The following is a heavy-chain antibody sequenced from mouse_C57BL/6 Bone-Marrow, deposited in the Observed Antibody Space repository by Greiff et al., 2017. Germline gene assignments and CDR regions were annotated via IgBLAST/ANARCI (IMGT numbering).Heavy chain of an antibody. CDR1: GFTFSSYG. D-gene: IGHD2-5*01. J-gene: IGHJ2*01. CDR2: ISSGGSYT. CDR3: ARHEAYYSNYEDFDY. Sequence: EVKLMESGGDLVKPGGSLKLSCAASGFTFSSYGMSWVRQTPDKRLEWVATISSGGSYTYYPDSVKGRFTISRDNAKNTLYLQMSSLKSEDTAMYYCARHEAYYSNYEDFDYWGPGTTLTVSS. V-gene: IGHV5-6*01.